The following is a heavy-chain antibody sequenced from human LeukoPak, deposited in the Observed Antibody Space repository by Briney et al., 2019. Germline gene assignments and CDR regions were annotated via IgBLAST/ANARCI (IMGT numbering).Heavy chain of an antibody. D-gene: IGHD2-15*01. J-gene: IGHJ4*02. CDR1: GFTFSYYW. CDR2: INSDGSST. V-gene: IGHV3-74*01. Sequence: GGSLRLSCAASGFTFSYYWMHWVRQAPGKGLVWVSRINSDGSSTTYADSVKGRFTISRDNAKNTLYLQMNSLRAEDTGVYYCARGAAVPDYWGQGTLVTVSS. CDR3: ARGAAVPDY.